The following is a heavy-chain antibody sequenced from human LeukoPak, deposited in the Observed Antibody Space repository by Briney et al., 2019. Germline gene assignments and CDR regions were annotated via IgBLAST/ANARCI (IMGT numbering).Heavy chain of an antibody. CDR1: GYTFTGYY. CDR2: INPNSGGT. CDR3: ARAEAIDY. V-gene: IGHV1-2*02. J-gene: IGHJ4*02. Sequence: ASVKVSCKASGYTFTGYYMHWVRQAPGQGLEWMGWINPNSGGTRYAQKFQGRVTMTRDTSISTAYMELSSLRSDDTAVYYCARAEAIDYWGQGTLVTVSS. D-gene: IGHD5-12*01.